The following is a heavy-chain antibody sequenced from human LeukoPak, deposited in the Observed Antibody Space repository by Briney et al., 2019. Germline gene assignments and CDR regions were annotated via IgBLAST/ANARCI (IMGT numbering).Heavy chain of an antibody. CDR1: GGSISDFY. D-gene: IGHD4-23*01. CDR3: ARGLKLRWQPRDAFDI. V-gene: IGHV4-4*07. J-gene: IGHJ3*02. Sequence: SETLSLTCTVSGGSISDFYWAWIRQPADKGLEYIGRIFADEDTKYNPNLNPSLKSRVSMSVDTSKNQFSLKLSSVTAADTAVYYCARGLKLRWQPRDAFDIWGQGTMVTVSS. CDR2: IFADEDT.